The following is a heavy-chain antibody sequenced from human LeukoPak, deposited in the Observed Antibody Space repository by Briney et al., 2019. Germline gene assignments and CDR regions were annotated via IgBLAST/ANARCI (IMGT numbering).Heavy chain of an antibody. CDR1: GFTFSSYW. D-gene: IGHD2-21*01. J-gene: IGHJ5*01. Sequence: GGSLRLSFAASGFTFSSYWMNWLRQAPGKGLEWVANVKQDGSEKYYVDSVKGRFTISRDNAKNSLYLQMNSLRAEDTAVYYCAKEGDYPILTYDSWGQGALVTVSS. CDR3: AKEGDYPILTYDS. V-gene: IGHV3-7*01. CDR2: VKQDGSEK.